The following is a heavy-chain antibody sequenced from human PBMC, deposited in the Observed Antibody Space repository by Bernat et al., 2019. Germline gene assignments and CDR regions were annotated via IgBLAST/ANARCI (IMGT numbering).Heavy chain of an antibody. V-gene: IGHV3-23*01. D-gene: IGHD6-6*01. CDR2: ISGSGGST. CDR1: GFTFSSYS. J-gene: IGHJ6*02. CDR3: AKHSSSSNDYYGVDV. Sequence: EVQLLESGGGLVQPGGSLRLSCAASGFTFSSYSMNWVRQAPGKGLEWVSTISGSGGSTYYADSVKGRFTISRDNSKNTFYLQVNSLRAEDTAVYYCAKHSSSSNDYYGVDVWGQGTPVTV.